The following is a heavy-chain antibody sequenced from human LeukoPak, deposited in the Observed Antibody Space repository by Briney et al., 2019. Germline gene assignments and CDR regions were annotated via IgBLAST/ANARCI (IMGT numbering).Heavy chain of an antibody. Sequence: GGCLRLSCAASGFTFSSYAMSWVRQAPGKGLEWVSYISSSGSTIYYADSVKGRFTISRDNAKNSLYLQMNSLRAEDTAVYYCARAGPAAAEDAFDIWGQGTMVTVSS. J-gene: IGHJ3*02. CDR3: ARAGPAAAEDAFDI. CDR1: GFTFSSYA. D-gene: IGHD2-2*01. CDR2: ISSSGSTI. V-gene: IGHV3-48*04.